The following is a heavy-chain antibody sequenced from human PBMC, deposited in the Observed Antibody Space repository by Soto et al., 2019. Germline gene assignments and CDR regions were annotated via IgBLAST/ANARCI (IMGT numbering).Heavy chain of an antibody. D-gene: IGHD2-2*01. J-gene: IGHJ4*02. CDR3: ARHAPGGPFDS. CDR1: GGSISSGDYY. V-gene: IGHV4-61*08. Sequence: NPSETLSLTCTVSGGSISSGDYYWSWIRQPPGKGLEWIGSIFYSGNTNYNPSLNSRVTISVDTSKNQFSLKLTSVTAADTAVYYCARHAPGGPFDSWGQGTLVTVSS. CDR2: IFYSGNT.